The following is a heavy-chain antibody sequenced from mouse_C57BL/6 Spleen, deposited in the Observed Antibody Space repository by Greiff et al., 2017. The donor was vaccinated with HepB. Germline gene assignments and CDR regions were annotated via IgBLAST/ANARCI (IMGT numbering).Heavy chain of an antibody. CDR3: ARGLPPCMDY. CDR2: IYPGDGDT. V-gene: IGHV1-82*01. CDR1: GYAFSSSW. J-gene: IGHJ4*01. Sequence: VQLQQSGPELVKPGASVKISCKASGYAFSSSWMNWVKQRPGKGLEWIGRIYPGDGDTNYNGKFKGKATLTADKSSSTAYMQLSSLTSEDSAVYFCARGLPPCMDYWGQGTSVTVSS.